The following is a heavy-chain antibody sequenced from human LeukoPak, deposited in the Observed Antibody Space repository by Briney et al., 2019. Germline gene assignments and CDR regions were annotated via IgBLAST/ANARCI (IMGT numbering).Heavy chain of an antibody. CDR3: ARDRASIAARQNYYYYGMDV. J-gene: IGHJ6*02. CDR2: IYYSGST. CDR1: GGSISSSSYY. D-gene: IGHD6-6*01. Sequence: SETLSLTCTVSGGSISSSSYYWGWIRQPPGRGLEWVGSIYYSGSTYYNPSLKSRVTISVDTSKNQFSLKLSSVTAADTAVYYCARDRASIAARQNYYYYGMDVWGQGTTVTVSS. V-gene: IGHV4-39*07.